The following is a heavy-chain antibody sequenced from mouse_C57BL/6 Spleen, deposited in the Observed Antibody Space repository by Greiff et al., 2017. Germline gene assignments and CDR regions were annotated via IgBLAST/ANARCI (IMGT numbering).Heavy chain of an antibody. J-gene: IGHJ2*01. CDR1: GYTFTDYN. Sequence: VQLQQSGPELVKPGASVKIPCKASGYTFTDYNMDWVKQSHGKSLEWIGDINPNNGGTIYNQKFKGKATLTVDKSSSTAYMERRSLTSEDTAVYYCARALIYYYGSSPYYFDDWGQGTTLTVSS. CDR2: INPNNGGT. D-gene: IGHD1-1*01. V-gene: IGHV1-18*01. CDR3: ARALIYYYGSSPYYFDD.